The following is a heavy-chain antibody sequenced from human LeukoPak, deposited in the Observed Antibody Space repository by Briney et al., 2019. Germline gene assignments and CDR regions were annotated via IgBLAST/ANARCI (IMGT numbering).Heavy chain of an antibody. D-gene: IGHD6-19*01. Sequence: ASVTVSCKASGYTFTGYFLHWVRQAPGHGLEWMGWINPNTGGTNYAQKFQGRVTMTRATSISTAYMELSRLRSDDTAVYYCAKGQWLVPPPFDYWGQGTLVTVSS. CDR3: AKGQWLVPPPFDY. V-gene: IGHV1-2*02. CDR2: INPNTGGT. CDR1: GYTFTGYF. J-gene: IGHJ4*02.